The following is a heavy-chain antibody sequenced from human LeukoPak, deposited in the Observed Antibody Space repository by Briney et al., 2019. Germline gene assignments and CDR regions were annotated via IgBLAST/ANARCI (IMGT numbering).Heavy chain of an antibody. CDR3: ARDLPNGVLDLDY. V-gene: IGHV3-30*04. Sequence: GGSLRLSCAASGFTFISYTMHWVRQAPGKGLEWVALISNDGSDKQYADSVKGRITISRDNSKNTLYLQMNSLRAEETAVYFCARDLPNGVLDLDYWGQGTLVTVSS. J-gene: IGHJ4*02. CDR2: ISNDGSDK. CDR1: GFTFISYT. D-gene: IGHD2-8*01.